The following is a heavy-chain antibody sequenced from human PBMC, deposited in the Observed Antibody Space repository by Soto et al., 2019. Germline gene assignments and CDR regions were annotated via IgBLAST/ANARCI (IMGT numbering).Heavy chain of an antibody. J-gene: IGHJ4*02. V-gene: IGHV1-69*10. CDR2: IIPILGIA. CDR3: ARAPGYLYYFDY. Sequence: SVKVSCKASGGTFSSYAISWVRQAPGQGLEWMGGIIPILGIANYAQKFQGRVTITADKSTSTAYMELSSLRSEDTAVYYCARAPGYLYYFDYWGQGTLVTVSS. D-gene: IGHD3-9*01. CDR1: GGTFSSYA.